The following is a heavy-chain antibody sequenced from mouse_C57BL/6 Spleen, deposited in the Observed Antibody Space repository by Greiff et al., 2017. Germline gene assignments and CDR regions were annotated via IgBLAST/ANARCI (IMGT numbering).Heavy chain of an antibody. CDR1: GYTFTSYW. CDR3: ARGQAMDY. Sequence: VQLQQSGAELVMPGASVKLSCKASGYTFTSYWMHWVKQRPGQGLEWIGEIDPSDSYTNYNQKFKGKSTLTVDKSSSTAYMQLSSLTSEDSAVYYCARGQAMDYWGQGTSVTVSS. CDR2: IDPSDSYT. J-gene: IGHJ4*01. V-gene: IGHV1-69*01.